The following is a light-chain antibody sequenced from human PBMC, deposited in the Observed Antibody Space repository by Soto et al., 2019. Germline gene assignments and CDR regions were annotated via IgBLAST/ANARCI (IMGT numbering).Light chain of an antibody. CDR1: QYINTR. V-gene: IGKV3-11*01. J-gene: IGKJ1*01. Sequence: EIVLTPSPATLSSFPGDRVTLSCRASQYINTRLAWYQHRPGQAPRLLIYQTSIRAAGIPARFSASGTGTDFTLTISDVQPEDFAVYYCHQRQSWPRTFGQGTKVDI. CDR2: QTS. CDR3: HQRQSWPRT.